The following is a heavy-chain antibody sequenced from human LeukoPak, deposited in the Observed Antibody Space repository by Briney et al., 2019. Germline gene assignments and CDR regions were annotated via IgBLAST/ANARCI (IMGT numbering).Heavy chain of an antibody. J-gene: IGHJ4*02. V-gene: IGHV4-30-2*01. Sequence: SETLSLTCTVSGGSISSGGYYWSWIRQPPGKGLEWIGYIYHSGSTYYNPSLKSRVTISVDRSKNQFSLKLSSVTAADTAVYYCARDGYGGNSASFDYWGQGTLVTVSS. CDR2: IYHSGST. D-gene: IGHD4-23*01. CDR3: ARDGYGGNSASFDY. CDR1: GGSISSGGYY.